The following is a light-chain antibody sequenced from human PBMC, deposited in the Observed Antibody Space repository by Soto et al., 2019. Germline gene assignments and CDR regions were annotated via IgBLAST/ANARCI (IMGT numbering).Light chain of an antibody. CDR2: EVS. V-gene: IGLV2-14*01. J-gene: IGLJ2*01. CDR1: SSDVGGYNY. CDR3: NSYTSTSALAV. Sequence: QSALTQPASVSGSPGQSITISCTGTSSDVGGYNYVSWYQHHPGKAPKLMIYEVSNRPSGVSNRFSGSKSGNTASLTISGLQAEDEADYYCNSYTSTSALAVFGGGTKLNVL.